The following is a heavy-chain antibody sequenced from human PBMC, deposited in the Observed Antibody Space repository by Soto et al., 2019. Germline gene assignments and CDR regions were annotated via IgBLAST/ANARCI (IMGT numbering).Heavy chain of an antibody. CDR1: GGSFSGYY. V-gene: IGHV4-34*01. Sequence: QVQLQQWGAGLLKPSETLSLTSAVYGGSFSGYYWNWVRQPPGKGLEWIGEINHSGSTNYNPSLKSRVTLSVDTTKNPSSLELSSVTAADTAVYCCALGGGRVMDYWGQGTLVTVSS. CDR3: ALGGGRVMDY. J-gene: IGHJ4*02. CDR2: INHSGST. D-gene: IGHD3-16*01.